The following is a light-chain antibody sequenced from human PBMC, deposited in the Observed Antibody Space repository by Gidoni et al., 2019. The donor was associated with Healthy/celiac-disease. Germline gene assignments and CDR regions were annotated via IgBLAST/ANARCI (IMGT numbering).Light chain of an antibody. V-gene: IGKV4-1*01. J-gene: IGKJ4*01. Sequence: DIVMTQSPDSLAVSLGERATINCKSSQSVLYSSNNKNSVAWYQQKPGQPPKLLIYWASTRESGVPDRFSGSGSGTDFTLTISSLQAEDVAVYYCQQYYSTLTFGGGTKVEIK. CDR3: QQYYSTLT. CDR1: QSVLYSSNNKNS. CDR2: WAS.